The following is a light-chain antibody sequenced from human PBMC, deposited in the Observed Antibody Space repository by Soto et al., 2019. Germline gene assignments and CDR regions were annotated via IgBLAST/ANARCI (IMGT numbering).Light chain of an antibody. CDR1: QSVSSSY. V-gene: IGKV3-20*01. CDR3: QQYGRSPWT. Sequence: IVLTQSPGTLSLSPGDRATLSCRASQSVSSSYLAWYQQKPGQAHGLLIYDASNRATGIPDRFSGSGSGTDFTLTISRLEPEDFAVYYCQQYGRSPWTFGQGTKVDIK. CDR2: DAS. J-gene: IGKJ1*01.